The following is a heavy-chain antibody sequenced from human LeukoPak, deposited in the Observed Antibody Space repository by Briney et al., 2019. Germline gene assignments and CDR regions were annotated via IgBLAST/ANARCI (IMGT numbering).Heavy chain of an antibody. D-gene: IGHD6-6*01. Sequence: GGSLRLSCAASGFTFNSFDMHWVRQAPGKGLEWVAVISTDGSNKYYADSVKGRFTISRDNSKNTLYLQMNSLRAEDTAVYYCARARPPDYWGQGTLVTVSS. V-gene: IGHV3-30*04. CDR3: ARARPPDY. CDR1: GFTFNSFD. J-gene: IGHJ4*02. CDR2: ISTDGSNK.